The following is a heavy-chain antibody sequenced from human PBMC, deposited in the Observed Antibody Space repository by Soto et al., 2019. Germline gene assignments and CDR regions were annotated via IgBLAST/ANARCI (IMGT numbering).Heavy chain of an antibody. Sequence: EVQLVESGGAVVQPGGSLRLSCAASGFTFDDFSMHWVRQAPGKGLEWVSLIGRDGIYTYYADSVKDRFTISRDNSKNSLYLQMNSLRTEDTAFYFCAKEKHDASWTAFDYWGQGTLVTVSS. V-gene: IGHV3-43*01. D-gene: IGHD2-2*01. CDR2: IGRDGIYT. CDR3: AKEKHDASWTAFDY. J-gene: IGHJ4*02. CDR1: GFTFDDFS.